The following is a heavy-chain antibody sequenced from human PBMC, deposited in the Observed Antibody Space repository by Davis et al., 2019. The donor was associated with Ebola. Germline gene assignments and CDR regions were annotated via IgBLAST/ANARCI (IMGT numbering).Heavy chain of an antibody. CDR3: ARVESGNYYYY. Sequence: PGGSLRLSCEVSGFTFSDYYMSWIRQAPGKGLEWIAYIGPSGNSFYCADSVKGRFTISRHNSKNTLYLQMSSLRKEDTALYYCARVESGNYYYYWGQGTLVTVAS. V-gene: IGHV3-11*01. CDR2: IGPSGNSF. CDR1: GFTFSDYY. J-gene: IGHJ4*02. D-gene: IGHD1-26*01.